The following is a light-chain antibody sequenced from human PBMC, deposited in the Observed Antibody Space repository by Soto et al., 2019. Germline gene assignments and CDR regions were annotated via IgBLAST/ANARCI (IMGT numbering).Light chain of an antibody. CDR2: GAS. V-gene: IGKV3-20*01. J-gene: IGKJ1*01. Sequence: EIVLTQSPGTLSLSPGDRATLSCGASQSVTSNYLAWYQQKPGQAPRLLIFGASIRVTGVPDRFIGSGSGTDFTLTISRLEPEDFAVYYCQHYVTSLTTFGQGTKVDI. CDR3: QHYVTSLTT. CDR1: QSVTSNY.